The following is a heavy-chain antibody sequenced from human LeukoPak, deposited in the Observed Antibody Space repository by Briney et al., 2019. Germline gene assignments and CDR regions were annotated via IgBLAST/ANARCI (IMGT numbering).Heavy chain of an antibody. D-gene: IGHD6-13*01. CDR1: GYTLTELS. CDR2: FDPEDGET. V-gene: IGHV1-24*01. CDR3: ATDLRYSSSWYKFDY. J-gene: IGHJ4*02. Sequence: GASVKVSCKXSGYTLTELSMHWVRQAPGKGLERMGGFDPEDGETIYAQKFQGRVTMTEDTSTDTAYMELSSLRSEDTAVYYCATDLRYSSSWYKFDYWGQGTLVTVSS.